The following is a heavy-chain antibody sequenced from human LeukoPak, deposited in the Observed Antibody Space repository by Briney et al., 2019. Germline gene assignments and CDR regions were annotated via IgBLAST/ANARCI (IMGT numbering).Heavy chain of an antibody. CDR2: IYYSGST. V-gene: IGHV4-39*01. Sequence: SETLSLTCTVSGGSISSSGYYWGWIRQPPGKGLEWIGSIYYSGSTYYNPSLKSRVPISVDTSKNQFSLKLSSVTAADTAVYYCARNHIVVVTAIPGAFDIWGQGTMVTVSS. CDR1: GGSISSSGYY. CDR3: ARNHIVVVTAIPGAFDI. J-gene: IGHJ3*02. D-gene: IGHD2-21*02.